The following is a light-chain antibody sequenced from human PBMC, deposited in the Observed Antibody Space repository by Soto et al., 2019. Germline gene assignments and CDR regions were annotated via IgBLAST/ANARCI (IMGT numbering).Light chain of an antibody. CDR2: GAS. CDR3: QQYGSSGT. CDR1: QTVRNNY. V-gene: IGKV3-20*01. J-gene: IGKJ1*01. Sequence: EFVLPQSPGTLSLSPGASATLSCRASQTVRNNYLAWYQQKPGQAPRLLIYGASNRATGIPDRFSGSGSGTDFTLTISRLEPEDFAVYYCQQYGSSGTVGQGTKVDIK.